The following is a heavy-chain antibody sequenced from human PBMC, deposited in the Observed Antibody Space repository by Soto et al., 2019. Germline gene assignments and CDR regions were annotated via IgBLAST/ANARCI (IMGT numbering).Heavy chain of an antibody. CDR3: ASSHAGSGTNFEN. CDR1: GGGISSSNW. J-gene: IGHJ4*02. D-gene: IGHD3-10*01. Sequence: QVQLQESGPGLMKPSGTLSLTCAASGGGISSSNWWRWVRQPPRKVLDWIGEMYHSGSTNYNPSLSSLATNSVDMTKTQFFLGLSSVSAADTTVYYCASSHAGSGTNFENWGQGTLVTVSS. CDR2: MYHSGST. V-gene: IGHV4-4*02.